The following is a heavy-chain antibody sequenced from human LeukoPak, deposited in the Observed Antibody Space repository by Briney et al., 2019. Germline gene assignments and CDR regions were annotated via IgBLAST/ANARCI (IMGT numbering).Heavy chain of an antibody. J-gene: IGHJ4*02. CDR3: ARDPPAVSINTYA. D-gene: IGHD2-8*01. V-gene: IGHV3-66*01. CDR2: IFSHGET. CDR1: GFTVGNNY. Sequence: GGSLRLSCAASGFTVGNNYMNWVRQAPGKGLEWASLIFSHGETSYADSVKGRFTISRDNSKNTLYLQMNGLRVEDTAVYYCARDPPAVSINTYAWGQGTLVTVSS.